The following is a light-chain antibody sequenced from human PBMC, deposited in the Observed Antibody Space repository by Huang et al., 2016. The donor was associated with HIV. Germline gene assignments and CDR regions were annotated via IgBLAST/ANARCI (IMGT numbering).Light chain of an antibody. J-gene: IGKJ4*01. Sequence: EIVLTQSPATLSLSPGERATLSCRASQGLANYLAWYQQKPGQAPRLLISDASNRATGIPARFSGSGSGTGFTLTISSLEPEDFAVYYCQQRGNWQLTFGGGTKVEIK. CDR3: QQRGNWQLT. CDR2: DAS. V-gene: IGKV3-11*01. CDR1: QGLANY.